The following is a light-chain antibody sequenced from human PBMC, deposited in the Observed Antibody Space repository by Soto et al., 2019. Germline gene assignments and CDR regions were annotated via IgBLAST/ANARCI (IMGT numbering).Light chain of an antibody. J-gene: IGKJ1*01. Sequence: DIQMTQSPSSLSASVGDRVTITCRASQSITIYLNWYQQQPGKAPRLLIYGASNLQTGVPSRFSGSGSMTDFTLTISDLQPEAFANYYCQQTYTAPRTIGQGTKVDI. V-gene: IGKV1-39*01. CDR1: QSITIY. CDR2: GAS. CDR3: QQTYTAPRT.